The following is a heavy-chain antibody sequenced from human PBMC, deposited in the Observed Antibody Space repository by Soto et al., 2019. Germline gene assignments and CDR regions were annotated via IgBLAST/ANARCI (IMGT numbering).Heavy chain of an antibody. Sequence: QVLLVQSGAEVKKPGSSVRVSCKTSGGTFSSFAISWARLAPGQGLEWMGVIVPMFAAPTYAQKLQGRVSITADESTRTAYMELSRLRSDDTAVYYCARDRVMRGNAYYYGMDVWGQGTTVTVSS. CDR3: ARDRVMRGNAYYYGMDV. CDR1: GGTFSSFA. J-gene: IGHJ6*02. D-gene: IGHD2-21*01. V-gene: IGHV1-69*12. CDR2: IVPMFAAP.